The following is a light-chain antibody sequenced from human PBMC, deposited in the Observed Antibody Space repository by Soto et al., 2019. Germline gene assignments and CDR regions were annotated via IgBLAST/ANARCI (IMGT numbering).Light chain of an antibody. CDR2: GAS. CDR3: QQYNNWPWT. Sequence: EIVVTQSPATLSVSPAERVTLSCRASQSFSSNLAWYQQKPGQAPRLLIYGASTRATGIPARFSGSGSGTEFTLTISSLQSEDFAVYYCQQYNNWPWTFGQGTKVDIK. CDR1: QSFSSN. V-gene: IGKV3-15*01. J-gene: IGKJ1*01.